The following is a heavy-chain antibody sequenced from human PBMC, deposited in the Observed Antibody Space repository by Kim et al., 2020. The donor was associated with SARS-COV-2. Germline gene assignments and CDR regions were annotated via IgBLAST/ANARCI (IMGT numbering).Heavy chain of an antibody. V-gene: IGHV1-24*01. J-gene: IGHJ4*02. CDR2: YDPEDGEK. CDR1: GYTVSELS. D-gene: IGHD1-26*01. CDR3: VTMSPGTATLINH. Sequence: ASVKVSCKVSGYTVSELSMHWVRQAPGKGLEWMGGYDPEDGEKIYPQKFQGRVTMTEDTSTDTAYMKLSSLTSEDTAVYFCVTMSPGTATLINHWGEGTLVTLSS.